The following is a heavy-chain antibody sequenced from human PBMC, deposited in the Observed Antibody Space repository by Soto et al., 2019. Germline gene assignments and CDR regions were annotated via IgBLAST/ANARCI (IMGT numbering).Heavy chain of an antibody. CDR2: IKSKTDGGTT. Sequence: GGSLRLSCAASGLTFSNAWMNWVRQAPGKGLELVGLIKSKTDGGTTDYAAPVKGRFTISRDDSKNTLYLQINSLKTEDTAVYYCSTVSGCDGGVCGYYYYYYGMDVWGQGTTVTVSS. CDR1: GLTFSNAW. D-gene: IGHD2-21*02. J-gene: IGHJ6*02. CDR3: STVSGCDGGVCGYYYYYYGMDV. V-gene: IGHV3-15*07.